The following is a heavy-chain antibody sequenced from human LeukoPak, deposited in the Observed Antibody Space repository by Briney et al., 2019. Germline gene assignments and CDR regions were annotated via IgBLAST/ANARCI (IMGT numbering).Heavy chain of an antibody. D-gene: IGHD4-17*01. CDR3: ARTYGDCGGPSWGMDV. V-gene: IGHV1-69*04. Sequence: GSSVKVSCKASGGTFSSYAISWVRQAPGQGLEWMGRIIPIFGIANYAQKFQGRVTITADKSTSTAYMELSSLRSEDTAVYYCARTYGDCGGPSWGMDVWGQGTTVTNSS. CDR2: IIPIFGIA. J-gene: IGHJ6*02. CDR1: GGTFSSYA.